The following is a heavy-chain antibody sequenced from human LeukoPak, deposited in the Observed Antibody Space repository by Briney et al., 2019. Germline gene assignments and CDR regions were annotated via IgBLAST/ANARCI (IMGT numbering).Heavy chain of an antibody. J-gene: IGHJ4*02. D-gene: IGHD3-22*01. CDR3: ASLYDRSGRDY. V-gene: IGHV3-48*03. CDR2: IGTGGSPI. CDR1: GFTFSSYE. Sequence: GGSLRLSCAASGFTFSSYEMSWVRQAPGKGLEWVSYIGTGGSPISYADSVKGRFTVSRDNPKNSLYLQMNSLRAEDTAVYYCASLYDRSGRDYWGQGTLVTVSS.